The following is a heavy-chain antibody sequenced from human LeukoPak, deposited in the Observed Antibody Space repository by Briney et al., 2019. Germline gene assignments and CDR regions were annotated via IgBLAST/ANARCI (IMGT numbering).Heavy chain of an antibody. V-gene: IGHV3-33*06. CDR1: RFTFSSYG. J-gene: IGHJ4*02. CDR3: AKDATEYGDSHFDC. D-gene: IGHD4-17*01. CDR2: IWSDGSHE. Sequence: GGALRLSCAAPRFTFSSYGMHRVRQAPAKGLEWVAAIWSDGSHEYYADSEKGRFTISRDNSRNTVYLQMNSLRAEDTAVYYCAKDATEYGDSHFDCWGQGTLVTVSS.